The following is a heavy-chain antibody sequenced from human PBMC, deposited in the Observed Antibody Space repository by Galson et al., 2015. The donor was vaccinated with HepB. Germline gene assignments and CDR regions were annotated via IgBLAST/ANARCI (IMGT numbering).Heavy chain of an antibody. J-gene: IGHJ4*02. CDR1: GFIFSDYY. V-gene: IGHV3-11*01. CDR3: ARPGYGDYVVAH. Sequence: SLRLSCAPSGFIFSDYYMSWIRQAPGKGLEWVSYISGSGDTIYYADSVKGRFTISRDNAKKSLYLQMNSLRVDDTAIYYCARPGYGDYVVAHWGQGNHGHRRL. D-gene: IGHD4-17*01. CDR2: ISGSGDTI.